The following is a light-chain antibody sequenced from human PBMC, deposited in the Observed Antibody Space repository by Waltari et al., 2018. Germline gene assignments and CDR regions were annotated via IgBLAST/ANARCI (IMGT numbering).Light chain of an antibody. CDR2: LGS. CDR1: QSLLHSDGKTY. Sequence: EIVMTQTPLSLSVTPGQPASISCKSSQSLLHSDGKTYLYWYLQKPGQSPQLLIYLGSNRASGVPDRFSGSGSGTDFTLKISRVEAEDVGVYYCMQALQTPYTLGQGTKLEIK. CDR3: MQALQTPYT. V-gene: IGKV2-28*01. J-gene: IGKJ2*01.